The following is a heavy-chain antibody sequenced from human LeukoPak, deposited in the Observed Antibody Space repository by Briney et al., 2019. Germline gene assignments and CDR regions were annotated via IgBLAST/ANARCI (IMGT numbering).Heavy chain of an antibody. J-gene: IGHJ3*01. Sequence: GGSLRLSCTASGFTLTNNWMHWVRQVPGKGLEWVSRVNTYGTNTNYADPVRGRFTISRDNAKNTLYLQMDSLRAEDSAIYYCAREFSPEDAFDLWGQGTRVTVSS. CDR3: AREFSPEDAFDL. V-gene: IGHV3-74*01. CDR1: GFTLTNNW. CDR2: VNTYGTNT. D-gene: IGHD1-14*01.